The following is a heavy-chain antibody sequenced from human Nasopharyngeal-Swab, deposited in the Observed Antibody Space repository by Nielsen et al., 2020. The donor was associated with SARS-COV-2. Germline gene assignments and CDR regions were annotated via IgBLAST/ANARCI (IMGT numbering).Heavy chain of an antibody. CDR2: IKQDGSEK. J-gene: IGHJ3*02. CDR1: GFTFSSYW. V-gene: IGHV3-7*01. D-gene: IGHD3-22*01. CDR3: AREGENDSSGYFSDAFDI. Sequence: GESLKISCAASGFTFSSYWMSWVRQAPGKGLEWVANIKQDGSEKYYVDSVKGRFTISRDNAKNSLYLQMNSLRAEDTAVYYCAREGENDSSGYFSDAFDIWGQGTMVTVSS.